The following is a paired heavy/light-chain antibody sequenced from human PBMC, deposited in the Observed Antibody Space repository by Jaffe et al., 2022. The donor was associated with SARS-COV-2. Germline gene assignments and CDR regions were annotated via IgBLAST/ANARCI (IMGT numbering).Light chain of an antibody. CDR3: GTWDSSLNAGV. Sequence: QSVLTQPPSMSAAPGQRVTISCSGSSSNVGKNYVSWYQHFPGTAPKLLIYDNNRRPSGTPDRFSGSKSGTSATLAITGLQTGDEADYYCGTWDSSLNAGVFGGGTKVTVL. CDR2: DNN. V-gene: IGLV1-51*01. CDR1: SSNVGKNY. J-gene: IGLJ3*02.
Heavy chain of an antibody. J-gene: IGHJ4*02. CDR1: GFTFSSCG. CDR2: ISGSGDST. CDR3: AKAGNDWLTVQLWFNY. V-gene: IGHV3-23*01. D-gene: IGHD3-10*01. Sequence: EVQLLESGGTLVQPGGSLRLSCAASGFTFSSCGMNWVRQAPGKGLEWVAAISGSGDSTYYADSVKGRFTISRDNSKNTLYLQMSSLRTEDTAVYYCAKAGNDWLTVQLWFNYWGQGTLVTVSS.